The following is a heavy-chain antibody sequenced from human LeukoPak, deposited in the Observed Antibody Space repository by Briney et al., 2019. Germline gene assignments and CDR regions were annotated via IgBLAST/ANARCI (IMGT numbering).Heavy chain of an antibody. Sequence: PSETLSLTCTVSGGSISSYYWSWIRQPPGKGLEWIGSIYYSGSTYYNPSLKSRVTISVDTSKNQFSLKLSSVTAADTAVYYCARHYGPLFDYWGQGTLVTVSS. J-gene: IGHJ4*02. CDR3: ARHYGPLFDY. D-gene: IGHD3-16*01. CDR1: GGSISSYY. V-gene: IGHV4-59*05. CDR2: IYYSGST.